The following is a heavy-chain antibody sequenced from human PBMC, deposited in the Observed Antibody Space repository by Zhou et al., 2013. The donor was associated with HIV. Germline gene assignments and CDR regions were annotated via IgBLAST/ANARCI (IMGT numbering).Heavy chain of an antibody. V-gene: IGHV1-2*02. CDR1: GYTFTGYY. Sequence: QVQLVQSGAEVKKPGASVKVSCKASGYTFTGYYMHWVRQAPGQGLEWMGWINPNSGGTNYAQKFQGRVTMTRDTSISTAYMELSRLRSDDTAVYYCARELMVYYGSGSLGGMDVWGQGTTVTVSS. CDR2: INPNSGGT. CDR3: ARELMVYYGSGSLGGMDV. J-gene: IGHJ6*02. D-gene: IGHD3-10*01.